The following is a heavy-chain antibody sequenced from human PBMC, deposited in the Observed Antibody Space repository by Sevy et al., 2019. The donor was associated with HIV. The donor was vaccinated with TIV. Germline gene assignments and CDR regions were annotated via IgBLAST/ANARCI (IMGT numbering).Heavy chain of an antibody. CDR3: ARDKMGGSFDI. CDR1: GFTFSSYD. V-gene: IGHV3-48*01. J-gene: IGHJ3*02. Sequence: GGSLRHSCAASGFTFSSYDMNWVRQAPGKGLEWVSFITTSGGTIYYADSVKGRFTVSRDSAENSLYLQMNSLRVEDTAVYYCARDKMGGSFDIWGQGTMVTVSS. D-gene: IGHD3-16*01. CDR2: ITTSGGTI.